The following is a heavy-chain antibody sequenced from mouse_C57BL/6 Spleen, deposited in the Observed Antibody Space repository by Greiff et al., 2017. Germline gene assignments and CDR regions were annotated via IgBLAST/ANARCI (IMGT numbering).Heavy chain of an antibody. CDR2: INPNNGGT. D-gene: IGHD1-1*01. Sequence: VQLQQSGPELVKPGASVKIPCKASGYTFTDYNMDWVKQSHGKSLEWIGDINPNNGGTIYNQKFKGKATLTVDKSSSTAYMELRSLTSEDTAVYYCARKTTVVPWYFDVWGTGTTVTVCS. V-gene: IGHV1-18*01. J-gene: IGHJ1*03. CDR3: ARKTTVVPWYFDV. CDR1: GYTFTDYN.